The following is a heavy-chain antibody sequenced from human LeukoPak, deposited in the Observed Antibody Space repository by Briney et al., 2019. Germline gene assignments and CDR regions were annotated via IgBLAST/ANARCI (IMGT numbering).Heavy chain of an antibody. Sequence: PGGSLRLSCAASGFTFSSYAMSWVRQAPGKGLEWVSAISGSGGSTYYADSVKGRFTISRDNSKNTLYLQMNGLRAEDTAAYYCAKIPLWDDAFDIWGQGTMVTVSS. D-gene: IGHD5-18*01. CDR3: AKIPLWDDAFDI. V-gene: IGHV3-23*01. CDR1: GFTFSSYA. J-gene: IGHJ3*02. CDR2: ISGSGGST.